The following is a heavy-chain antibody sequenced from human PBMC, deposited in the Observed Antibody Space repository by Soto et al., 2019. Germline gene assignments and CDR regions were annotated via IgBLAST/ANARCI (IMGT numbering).Heavy chain of an antibody. CDR3: AIAVYYDSSGYYFHS. CDR1: GGSFSGYY. J-gene: IGHJ4*02. V-gene: IGHV4-34*01. D-gene: IGHD3-22*01. CDR2: INHSGST. Sequence: PWETLSLTCAVYGGSFSGYYWSWIRQPPGKGLEWIGEINHSGSTNYNPSLKSRVTISVDTSKNQFSLKLSSVTAADTAVYYCAIAVYYDSSGYYFHSRGEGTMVT.